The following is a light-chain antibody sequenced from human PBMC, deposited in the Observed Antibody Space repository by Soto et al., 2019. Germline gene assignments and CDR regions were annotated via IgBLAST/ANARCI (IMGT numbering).Light chain of an antibody. CDR2: TTS. V-gene: IGKV1-5*03. Sequence: DIQMTQSPSTLSASVGDRVTITCRASQSVNRWLAWYQQKPGKAPKLLIYTTSILESGVPSRFSGSGSGTEFILTISSLQPDDFATYYCQQYDSDLWTFGQGTKVEIK. J-gene: IGKJ1*01. CDR1: QSVNRW. CDR3: QQYDSDLWT.